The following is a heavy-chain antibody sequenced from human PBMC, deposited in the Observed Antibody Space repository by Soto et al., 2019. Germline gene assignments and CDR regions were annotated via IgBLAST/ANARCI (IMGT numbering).Heavy chain of an antibody. D-gene: IGHD6-13*01. V-gene: IGHV1-69*13. Sequence: SVKVSCKASGGTFSSYAISWVRQAPGQGLEWMGGIIPIFGTANYAQKFQGRVTITADESTSTAYMELSSLRSEDTAVYYCAREGPGIAAVTSYYYYYGMDVWGQGTTVTAP. CDR1: GGTFSSYA. CDR3: AREGPGIAAVTSYYYYYGMDV. J-gene: IGHJ6*02. CDR2: IIPIFGTA.